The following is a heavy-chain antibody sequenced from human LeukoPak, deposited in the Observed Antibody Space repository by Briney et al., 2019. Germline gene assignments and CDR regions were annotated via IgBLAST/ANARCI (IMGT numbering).Heavy chain of an antibody. D-gene: IGHD5-18*01. CDR3: ATIQLFKFDY. V-gene: IGHV3-7*01. CDR2: INQDSSEI. J-gene: IGHJ4*02. CDR1: GFTFSNYW. Sequence: GGSLRLSCEASGFTFSNYWMSWVRQAAGKGLEWVANINQDSSEIFYVDSVKGRFTISRDNAKNSLYLQMNSLRAEDTAVYYCATIQLFKFDYWGQGTLVTVSS.